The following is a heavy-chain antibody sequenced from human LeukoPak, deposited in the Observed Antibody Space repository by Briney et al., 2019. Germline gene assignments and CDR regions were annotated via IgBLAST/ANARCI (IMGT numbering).Heavy chain of an antibody. CDR3: AKNIAVAGTGPGTFDI. CDR1: GFTFSSYA. J-gene: IGHJ3*02. CDR2: ISYDGSNK. Sequence: GGSLRLSCAASGFTFSSYAMHWVRQAPDKGLEWVAVISYDGSNKYYADSVKGRFTISRDNSKNTLYLQMNSLRAEDTAVYYCAKNIAVAGTGPGTFDIWGQGTMVTVSS. D-gene: IGHD6-19*01. V-gene: IGHV3-30-3*01.